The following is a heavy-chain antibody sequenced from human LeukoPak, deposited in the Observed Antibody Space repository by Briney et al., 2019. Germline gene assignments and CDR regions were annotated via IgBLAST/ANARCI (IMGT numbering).Heavy chain of an antibody. Sequence: GGSLRLSCAASGFILSDYNMNWVRQAPGKGLEWVSFITISGTYITYADSVKGRFTISRDNAKNSLYLQMNSLRAEDTAVYYCTRDQSAPPRPYDYWGQEPLVTVSS. J-gene: IGHJ4*02. CDR2: ITISGTYI. V-gene: IGHV3-21*01. CDR3: TRDQSAPPRPYDY. CDR1: GFILSDYN.